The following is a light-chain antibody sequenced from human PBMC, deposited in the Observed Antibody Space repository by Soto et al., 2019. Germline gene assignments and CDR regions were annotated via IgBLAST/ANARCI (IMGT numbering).Light chain of an antibody. CDR2: YDD. Sequence: QSVLTQSPSVSEAPRQKVTISCSGSSSNIGRNAVNWYQQFPGKAPRLLVYYDDLLPSGVSDRFSGSRSGTSASLAISGLQSEDEADYYCATWDDSLNGWVFGGGTKLTVL. CDR3: ATWDDSLNGWV. V-gene: IGLV1-36*01. J-gene: IGLJ3*02. CDR1: SSNIGRNA.